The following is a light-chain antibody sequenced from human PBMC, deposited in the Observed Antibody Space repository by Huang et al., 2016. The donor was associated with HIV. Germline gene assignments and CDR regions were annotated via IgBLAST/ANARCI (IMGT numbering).Light chain of an antibody. CDR2: GAS. CDR3: QQYGSSPYT. J-gene: IGKJ2*01. CDR1: QSVSSSY. Sequence: EIVLTQSPGTLSLSPGERATLSCRASQSVSSSYLAWYQQKPGQAPRLLIYGASSRATGIPDRFSGSGSETDFTRTISRLEPEDFAVYYCQQYGSSPYTFGQGTKLEIK. V-gene: IGKV3-20*01.